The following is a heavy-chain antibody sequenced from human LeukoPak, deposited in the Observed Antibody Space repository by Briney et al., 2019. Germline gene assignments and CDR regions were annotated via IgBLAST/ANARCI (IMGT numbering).Heavy chain of an antibody. CDR2: IYPGDSDT. CDR3: ARLSTLTGQEGTVDY. V-gene: IGHV5-51*01. Sequence: HGESLKISCKGSGYSFTSYWIGWVRQMPGKGLEWMGIIYPGDSDTRYSPSFQGQVTISADKPISTAYLQWSSLKASDTAMYYCARLSTLTGQEGTVDYWGQGTLVTVSS. CDR1: GYSFTSYW. J-gene: IGHJ4*02. D-gene: IGHD3-9*01.